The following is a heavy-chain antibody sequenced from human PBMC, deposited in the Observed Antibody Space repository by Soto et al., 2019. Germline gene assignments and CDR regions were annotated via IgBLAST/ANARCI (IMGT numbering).Heavy chain of an antibody. CDR1: GYTFTSYY. D-gene: IGHD3-22*01. V-gene: IGHV1-46*01. CDR3: ARDYYYDSSGYYRIDY. CDR2: INPSGGST. Sequence: ASVKVSCKASGYTFTSYYMHWVRQAPGQGLEWMGIINPSGGSTSYAQKFQGRVTMTRDTSTSTVYMELSSLRSEDTAVYYCARDYYYDSSGYYRIDYWGQGTLVTVSS. J-gene: IGHJ4*02.